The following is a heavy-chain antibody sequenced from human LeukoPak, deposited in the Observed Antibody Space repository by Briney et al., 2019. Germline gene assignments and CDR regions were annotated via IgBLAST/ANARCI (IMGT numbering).Heavy chain of an antibody. CDR3: ARSYCTNGVCFSLMDV. V-gene: IGHV4-34*01. Sequence: PSETLPLTCAVYGGSFSGYYWSWIRQPPGKGLEWIGEINHSGSTNYNPSLKSRVTISVDTSKNQFSLKLSSVTAADTAVYYCARSYCTNGVCFSLMDVWGQGTTVTVSS. CDR2: INHSGST. D-gene: IGHD2-8*01. J-gene: IGHJ6*02. CDR1: GGSFSGYY.